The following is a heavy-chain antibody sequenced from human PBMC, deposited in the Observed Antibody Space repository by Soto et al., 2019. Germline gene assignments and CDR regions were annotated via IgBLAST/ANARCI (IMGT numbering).Heavy chain of an antibody. D-gene: IGHD2-15*01. CDR1: GYTFENYY. V-gene: IGHV1-46*02. Sequence: QVHLVQSGAEVKKSGASVKVSCKASGYTFENYYIHWVRQAPGEGLEWLGILDPTGGRTTYAQKFHDRVTMTRDTSTSTVYMELTSLRSNDTALYYCARELQFPHQETGMDVWGQGTTVTVSS. CDR3: ARELQFPHQETGMDV. J-gene: IGHJ6*02. CDR2: LDPTGGRT.